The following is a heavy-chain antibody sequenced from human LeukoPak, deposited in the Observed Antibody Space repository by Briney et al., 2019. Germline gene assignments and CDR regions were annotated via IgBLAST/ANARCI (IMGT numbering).Heavy chain of an antibody. CDR2: ISGTGYNT. V-gene: IGHV3-23*01. CDR1: GFTFSSYA. Sequence: GGSLRLSCAASGFTFSSYAMSWVRQAPGKGLEWVSGISGTGYNTYYADSVKGRFTISRYNSKNTLYLQMNSLGAEDTAVYYCAKHVSGSLFYFDYWGQRTLVTVSS. J-gene: IGHJ4*02. CDR3: AKHVSGSLFYFDY. D-gene: IGHD3-10*01.